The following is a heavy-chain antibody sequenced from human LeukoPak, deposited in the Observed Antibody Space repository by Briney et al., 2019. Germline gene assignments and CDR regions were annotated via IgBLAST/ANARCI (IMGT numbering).Heavy chain of an antibody. J-gene: IGHJ4*02. CDR1: GGSISSSSYY. CDR3: AREGDYYDSSGYNPYYFDY. Sequence: TLSLTCTVSGGSISSSSYYWSWIRQPAGEGLEWIGRIYTSGSTNYNPSLKSRVTISVDTSKNQFSLKLSSVTAADTAVYYCAREGDYYDSSGYNPYYFDYWGQGTLVTVSS. CDR2: IYTSGST. V-gene: IGHV4-61*02. D-gene: IGHD3-22*01.